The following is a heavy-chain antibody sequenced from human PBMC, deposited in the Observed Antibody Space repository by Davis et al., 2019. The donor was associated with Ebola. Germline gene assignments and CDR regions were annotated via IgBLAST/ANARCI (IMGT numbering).Heavy chain of an antibody. CDR3: ARDLTGRLGAI. Sequence: GESLKISCAASGFTFSSYAMHWVRQAPGKGPEWVAVISYDGSNKYYADSVKGRFTISRDNSKNTLYLQMNSLRAEDTAVYYCARDLTGRLGAIWGQGTLVTVSS. CDR1: GFTFSSYA. CDR2: ISYDGSNK. D-gene: IGHD3-10*01. J-gene: IGHJ4*02. V-gene: IGHV3-30-3*01.